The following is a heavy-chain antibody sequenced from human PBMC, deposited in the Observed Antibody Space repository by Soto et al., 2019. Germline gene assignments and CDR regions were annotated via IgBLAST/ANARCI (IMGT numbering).Heavy chain of an antibody. Sequence: ASVKVSCKASGYTFTGYYMHWVRQAPGQGLEWMGWINPNSGGTNYAQKFQGWVTMTRNTSISTAYMELSSLRSEDTAVYYCARGYLRGWYSGYWGQGTLVTVSS. J-gene: IGHJ4*02. V-gene: IGHV1-2*04. CDR3: ARGYLRGWYSGY. D-gene: IGHD6-19*01. CDR2: INPNSGGT. CDR1: GYTFTGYY.